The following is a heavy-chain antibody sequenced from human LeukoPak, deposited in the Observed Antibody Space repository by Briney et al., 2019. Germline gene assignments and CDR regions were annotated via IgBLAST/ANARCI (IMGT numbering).Heavy chain of an antibody. V-gene: IGHV3-13*01. J-gene: IGHJ3*01. CDR1: GFTFSLYD. D-gene: IGHD3-16*01. CDR2: IGNEGST. CDR3: IRDLGLSHAYGAFDV. Sequence: GGPLRLSCAASGFTFSLYDMHWVRQATGKSLEWVSGIGNEGSTFYPGSLKGRFTISRDNAKNSLYLQMNSLSAEDTAVYYCIRDLGLSHAYGAFDVWGQGALVTVSS.